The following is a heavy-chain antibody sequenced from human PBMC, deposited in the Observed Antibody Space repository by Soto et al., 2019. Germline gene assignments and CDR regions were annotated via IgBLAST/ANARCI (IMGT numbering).Heavy chain of an antibody. CDR2: INHSGST. J-gene: IGHJ4*02. V-gene: IGHV4-34*02. D-gene: IGHD1-26*01. Sequence: QVQLQQWGAGLLKPSETLSLTCAVYGGSFSGYYWSWIRQPPGKGLEWIGEINHSGSTNYNPSLKSRATISVDTSKNQFSLKLSSVTAADTAVYFCARARDLLDALDYWGQGTLVTVSS. CDR1: GGSFSGYY. CDR3: ARARDLLDALDY.